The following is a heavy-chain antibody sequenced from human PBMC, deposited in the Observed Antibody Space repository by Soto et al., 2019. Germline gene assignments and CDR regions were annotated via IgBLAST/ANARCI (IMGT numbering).Heavy chain of an antibody. CDR2: INPNSGGT. J-gene: IGHJ4*02. D-gene: IGHD6-25*01. CDR1: GYTLTGYY. Sequence: ASVKVSCKASGYTLTGYYMHWVRQAPGQGLEWMGCINPNSGGTNYAQKFQGWVTMTRDTSIRTAYMELSRLRSDDTAVNCCATNGDGYYYGYWGQGTLVTVSS. V-gene: IGHV1-2*04. CDR3: ATNGDGYYYGY.